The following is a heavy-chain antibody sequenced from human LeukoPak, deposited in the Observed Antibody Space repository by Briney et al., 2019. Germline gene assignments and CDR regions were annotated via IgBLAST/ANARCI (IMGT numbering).Heavy chain of an antibody. CDR3: AREQWMETYGMDV. V-gene: IGHV3-48*01. CDR2: ISSSSSTI. J-gene: IGHJ6*02. CDR1: AFTFSSYS. Sequence: PGGSLRLSCAASAFTFSSYSMNWVRQAPGKGPEWVSYISSSSSTIYYADSVKGRFTISRDNAKNSLYLQMNSLRAEDTAVYYCAREQWMETYGMDVWGQGTTVTVSS. D-gene: IGHD6-19*01.